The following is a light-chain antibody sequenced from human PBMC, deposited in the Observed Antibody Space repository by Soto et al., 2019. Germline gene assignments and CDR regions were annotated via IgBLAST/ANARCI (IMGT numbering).Light chain of an antibody. J-gene: IGLJ1*01. Sequence: QSAPTQPASVSGSPGQSITISCTGTSSDVGGYNYVSWYQHHPGKAPKFMIYEVSHRPSGVSSRFSASKSGNTASLTISGLQADDEADYYCSSYTSSSTLVFGTGTKVTVL. V-gene: IGLV2-14*01. CDR2: EVS. CDR3: SSYTSSSTLV. CDR1: SSDVGGYNY.